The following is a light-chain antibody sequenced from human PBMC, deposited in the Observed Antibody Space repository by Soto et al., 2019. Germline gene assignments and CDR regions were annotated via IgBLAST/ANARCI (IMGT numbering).Light chain of an antibody. Sequence: QSALTQPASVSGSPGQSITISCTGTSSDVGAYNYVSWYRQYSDKAPKLMIYAVSNRPSGVSNRFSGSKSGNTASLTISGLQAEDEADYYCSSYTNIGTLVIGTGTKLTVL. CDR1: SSDVGAYNY. CDR3: SSYTNIGTLV. J-gene: IGLJ1*01. CDR2: AVS. V-gene: IGLV2-14*01.